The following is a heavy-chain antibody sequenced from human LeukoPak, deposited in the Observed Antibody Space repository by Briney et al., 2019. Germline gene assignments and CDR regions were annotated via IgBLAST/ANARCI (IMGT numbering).Heavy chain of an antibody. Sequence: SETLSLTCTVSGGSISSYYWSWIRQPPGKGLEWIGYIYYSGSTNYNPSLKSRVTISIDTSKSQFSLKLSSVTAADTAVYYCARDRRGSSDMNVWGQGTTVTVSS. CDR2: IYYSGST. V-gene: IGHV4-59*01. CDR1: GGSISSYY. J-gene: IGHJ6*02. D-gene: IGHD1-26*01. CDR3: ARDRRGSSDMNV.